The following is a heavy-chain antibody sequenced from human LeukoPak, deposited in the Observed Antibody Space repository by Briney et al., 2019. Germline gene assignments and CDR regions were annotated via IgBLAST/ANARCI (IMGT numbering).Heavy chain of an antibody. Sequence: ASVKVSCKASGYTFTGYYMHWVRQAPGQGLEWMGWINPNSGGTNYAQKFQGRVTMTRDTSISTACMDLSRLRSDDTAVYYCARGRKPFSGTAIYSGNWFDPWGQGTLVTVSS. D-gene: IGHD3-10*02. CDR1: GYTFTGYY. V-gene: IGHV1-2*02. J-gene: IGHJ5*02. CDR3: ARGRKPFSGTAIYSGNWFDP. CDR2: INPNSGGT.